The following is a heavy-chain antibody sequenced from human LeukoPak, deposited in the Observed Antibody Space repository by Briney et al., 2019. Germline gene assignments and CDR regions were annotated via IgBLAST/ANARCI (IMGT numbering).Heavy chain of an antibody. J-gene: IGHJ3*02. CDR2: IYDSGST. CDR3: ARDYYDSSGYYPTDAFGI. D-gene: IGHD3-22*01. Sequence: SETLSLTCTVSGGSIRSSYYYWGWIRQPPGKGLEWIGSIYDSGSTYYNPSLKSRVTISVDTSKNQFSLKLSSVTAADTAVYYCARDYYDSSGYYPTDAFGIWGQGTMVTVSS. V-gene: IGHV4-39*07. CDR1: GGSIRSSYYY.